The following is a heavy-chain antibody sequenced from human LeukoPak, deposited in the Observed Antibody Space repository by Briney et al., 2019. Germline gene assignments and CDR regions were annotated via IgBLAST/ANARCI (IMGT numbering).Heavy chain of an antibody. CDR3: ARNRFLGGFGP. Sequence: ASVKVSCKASGYTFTSYGISWVRQAPGQGLEWMGWVSAYNGNTNYAQKLQGRVTMTTDTSTSTAYMELRSLRSDGTAVYYCARNRFLGGFGPWGQGTLVTVSS. CDR1: GYTFTSYG. CDR2: VSAYNGNT. V-gene: IGHV1-18*04. D-gene: IGHD1-14*01. J-gene: IGHJ5*02.